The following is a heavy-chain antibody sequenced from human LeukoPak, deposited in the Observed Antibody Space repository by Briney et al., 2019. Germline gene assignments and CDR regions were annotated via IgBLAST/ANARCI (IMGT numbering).Heavy chain of an antibody. CDR2: VYHSGST. D-gene: IGHD3-3*01. CDR3: ARESRGGDLRFLEWLPSDAFDI. J-gene: IGHJ3*02. CDR1: GGSISSGGYY. Sequence: SETLSLTCTVSGGSISSGGYYWSWIRQPPGKGLEWIGYVYHSGSTYYNPSLKSRVTISVDRSKNQFSLKLSSVTAADTAVYYCARESRGGDLRFLEWLPSDAFDIWGQGTMVTVSS. V-gene: IGHV4-30-2*01.